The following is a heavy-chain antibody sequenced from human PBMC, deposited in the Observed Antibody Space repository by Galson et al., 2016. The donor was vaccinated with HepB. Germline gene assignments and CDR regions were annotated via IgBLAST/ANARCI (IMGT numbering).Heavy chain of an antibody. CDR1: GFTFSSFW. CDR2: INQDGSDK. V-gene: IGHV3-7*04. D-gene: IGHD7-27*01. CDR3: ARGWGGPLA. Sequence: SLRLSCAASGFTFSSFWMSWVRQTPGKGLEWVATINQDGSDKYYVDSVKGRFTISRDDPKNSLYLQMNSLRAEDTAVYYCARGWGGPLAWGQGTLVTVSS. J-gene: IGHJ4*02.